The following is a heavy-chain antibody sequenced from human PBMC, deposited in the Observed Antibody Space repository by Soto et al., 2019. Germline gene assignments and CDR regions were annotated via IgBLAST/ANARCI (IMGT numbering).Heavy chain of an antibody. D-gene: IGHD6-19*01. J-gene: IGHJ4*02. CDR3: GGSSGWPGVYDY. CDR1: GFTFSTYW. Sequence: VHLVESGGGLVQPGESLRLSCAASGFTFSTYWMTWVRQAPGKGLEWVANIKQDGTAQYYVGSVKGRFTISRDNAKNSLYLRMNSLRAEDTAVYYCGGSSGWPGVYDYWGQGTLVAVSS. V-gene: IGHV3-7*05. CDR2: IKQDGTAQ.